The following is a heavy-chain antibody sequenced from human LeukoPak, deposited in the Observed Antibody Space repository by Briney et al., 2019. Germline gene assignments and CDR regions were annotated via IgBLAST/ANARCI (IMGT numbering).Heavy chain of an antibody. CDR2: ISSSGTTI. CDR3: ALGHNGPYTFDY. J-gene: IGHJ4*02. Sequence: GGSLRLSCAASGFTFSNYEMNCVRQAPGKGLERVSYISSSGTTIYYADSVKGRFTISRDNAKNSLSLQMNSLKVEDTAVYYCALGHNGPYTFDYWGQGTLVTVSS. V-gene: IGHV3-48*03. CDR1: GFTFSNYE. D-gene: IGHD2-2*02.